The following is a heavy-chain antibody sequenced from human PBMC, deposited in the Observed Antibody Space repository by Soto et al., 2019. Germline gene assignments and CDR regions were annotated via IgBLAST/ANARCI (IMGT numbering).Heavy chain of an antibody. CDR3: ARSPRSSPYFDY. J-gene: IGHJ4*02. V-gene: IGHV5-51*01. Sequence: GESLKISCQCSGYAFSNFWIGWVRQLPGKGLEWMGIIYPGDHETRYSPSFHGKVTISADKSINTAYLQWNSLEASDTAFYFCARSPRSSPYFDYWGQGALVTVSS. CDR2: IYPGDHET. CDR1: GYAFSNFW. D-gene: IGHD6-13*01.